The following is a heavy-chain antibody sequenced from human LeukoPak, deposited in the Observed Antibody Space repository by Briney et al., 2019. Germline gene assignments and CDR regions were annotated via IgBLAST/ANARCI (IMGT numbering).Heavy chain of an antibody. J-gene: IGHJ3*02. CDR3: AREYSSSSTDAFDI. Sequence: GASVKVSCKASGYTFTSYGNSWVRQAPGQGLEWMGWISAYNGNTNYAQKLQGRVTMTTDTSTSTAYMELRSLRSDDTAVYYCAREYSSSSTDAFDIWGQGTMVTVS. CDR1: GYTFTSYG. CDR2: ISAYNGNT. D-gene: IGHD6-13*01. V-gene: IGHV1-18*01.